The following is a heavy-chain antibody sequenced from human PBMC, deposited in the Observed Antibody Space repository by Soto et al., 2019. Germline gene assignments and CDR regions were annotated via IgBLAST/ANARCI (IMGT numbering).Heavy chain of an antibody. V-gene: IGHV3-23*01. CDR1: GFTFSSYA. J-gene: IGHJ4*02. D-gene: IGHD6-19*01. CDR3: ATPFPYSSGWYAGGNYFDY. Sequence: EVQLLESGGGLVQPGGSLRLSCAASGFTFSSYAMSWARQAPGKGLEWVSAISGSGGSTYYADSVKGRFTISRDNSKNTLYLQMNSLRAEDTAVYYCATPFPYSSGWYAGGNYFDYWGQGTLVTVSS. CDR2: ISGSGGST.